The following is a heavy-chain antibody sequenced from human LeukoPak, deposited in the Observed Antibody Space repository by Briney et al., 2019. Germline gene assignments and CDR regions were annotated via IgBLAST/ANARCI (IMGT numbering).Heavy chain of an antibody. CDR1: GGTFSSYA. CDR2: IIPIFGTA. D-gene: IGHD2-15*01. Sequence: GSSVNVSCKASGGTFSSYAISWVRQAPGQGLEWMGGIIPIFGTANYAQKFQGGVTITADESTSTAYMELSSLRSEDTAVYYCAVLLSGGSSGHFDYWGQGTLVTVSS. J-gene: IGHJ4*02. CDR3: AVLLSGGSSGHFDY. V-gene: IGHV1-69*01.